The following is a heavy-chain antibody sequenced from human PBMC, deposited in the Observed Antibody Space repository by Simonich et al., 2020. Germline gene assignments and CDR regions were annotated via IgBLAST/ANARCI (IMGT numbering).Heavy chain of an antibody. CDR2: KHAYKVKQ. CDR1: GYTFTSYG. Sequence: QVQLVQSGAEVKKPGASVKVSCKASGYTFTSYGISWVRQAPGQGLEWMGWKHAYKVKQNHEPKLQGRGTMTTDTSTSTGYMELRSLRSDDTAVYYCARSTTGTTAFDIWGQGTMVTVSS. CDR3: ARSTTGTTAFDI. V-gene: IGHV1-18*01. D-gene: IGHD1-1*01. J-gene: IGHJ3*02.